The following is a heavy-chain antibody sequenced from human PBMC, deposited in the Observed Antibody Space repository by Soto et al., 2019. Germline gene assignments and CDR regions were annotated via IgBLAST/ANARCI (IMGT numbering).Heavy chain of an antibody. Sequence: VKVSCKASGYTFTSYGISWVRQAPGQGLEWMGWISAYNGNTNYAQKLQGRVTMTTDTSTSTAYMELRSLRSDDTAVYYCARDTPLYYGSGSYEDAFDIWGQGTMVTVSS. CDR3: ARDTPLYYGSGSYEDAFDI. J-gene: IGHJ3*02. CDR1: GYTFTSYG. CDR2: ISAYNGNT. D-gene: IGHD3-10*01. V-gene: IGHV1-18*01.